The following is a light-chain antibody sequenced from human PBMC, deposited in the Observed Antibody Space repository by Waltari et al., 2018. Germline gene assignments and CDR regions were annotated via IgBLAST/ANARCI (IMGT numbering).Light chain of an antibody. CDR2: RAS. CDR3: QQSYRYPAT. Sequence: DIQMTHSPSALPASVAARVTITCRASQSTTTWLAWYQQKPGKAPNLLIYRASTLKSGVPSRFSASGSGTEFTLTISGLQPDDFATYYCQQSYRYPATFGQGTKLEI. CDR1: QSTTTW. V-gene: IGKV1-5*03. J-gene: IGKJ2*01.